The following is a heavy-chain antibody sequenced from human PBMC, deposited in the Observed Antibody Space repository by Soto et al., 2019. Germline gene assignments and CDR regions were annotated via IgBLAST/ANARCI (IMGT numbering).Heavy chain of an antibody. J-gene: IGHJ4*02. V-gene: IGHV4-59*01. CDR3: ARAPMVLSRSYFDS. Sequence: LSLTCTVSGGSISNFYWSWIRQPPGKGREWIGYISYSGNTNYNPSLKSRVSISVDTSKNQLSLNLTSVTAADTAVYHCARAPMVLSRSYFDSWGQGTPVTVSS. CDR1: GGSISNFY. CDR2: ISYSGNT. D-gene: IGHD2-8*01.